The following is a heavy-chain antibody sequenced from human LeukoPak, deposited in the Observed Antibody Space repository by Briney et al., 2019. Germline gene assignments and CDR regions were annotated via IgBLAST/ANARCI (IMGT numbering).Heavy chain of an antibody. CDR2: IWYDGSNK. J-gene: IGHJ4*02. CDR1: GFTFSSYG. Sequence: GGSLRLSCAASGFTFSSYGMHWVRQAPGKGLEWVAVIWYDGSNKYYADSVKGRFTISRDNSKNTLYLQMNSLRAEDTAVYYCARTYYYGSGALMIDYWGQGTLVTVSS. CDR3: ARTYYYGSGALMIDY. V-gene: IGHV3-33*01. D-gene: IGHD3-10*01.